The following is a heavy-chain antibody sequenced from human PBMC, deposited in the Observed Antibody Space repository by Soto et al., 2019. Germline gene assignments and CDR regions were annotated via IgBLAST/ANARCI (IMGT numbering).Heavy chain of an antibody. CDR1: GGTTSSGGYY. V-gene: IGHV4-31*03. CDR2: IYYSGGT. CDR3: ARTPPYSSYLDY. J-gene: IGHJ4*02. Sequence: QVQLQESGPGLVKPSQTLSLTCTVSGGTTSSGGYYWSWIRQHPGKGLEWIGYIYYSGGTYSNPSLKSRVTLSVDTSKNHFSLKLTSVTAADTAVYYCARTPPYSSYLDYWGQGVLVTVSS. D-gene: IGHD4-4*01.